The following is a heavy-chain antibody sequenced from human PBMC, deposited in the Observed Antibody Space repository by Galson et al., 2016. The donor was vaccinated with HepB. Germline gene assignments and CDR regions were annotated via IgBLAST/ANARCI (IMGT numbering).Heavy chain of an antibody. V-gene: IGHV4-39*01. J-gene: IGHJ6*02. CDR3: ARRSITTMHV. CDR1: GGSIISSDYY. CDR2: IYYSGGT. D-gene: IGHD3-22*01. Sequence: SETLSLTCTVSGGSIISSDYYWGWVRQPPGKGLEWIGSIYYSGGTYNNPSLKSRVTISADTSKNQLSLKMSSVTAADTAVYYCARRSITTMHVWGQGTTVTVSS.